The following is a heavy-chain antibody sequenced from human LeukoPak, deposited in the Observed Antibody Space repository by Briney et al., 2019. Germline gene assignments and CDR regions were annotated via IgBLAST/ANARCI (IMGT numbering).Heavy chain of an antibody. D-gene: IGHD6-13*01. Sequence: GGSLRLSCAASGFTFSSYGMHWVRQAPGKGLEWVAFIRHDGSNKYHADSVKGRFTISRDNSKNTLYLQMSSLRAEDTAVYYCAKSGIAAAGTFGYFQHWGQGTLVTVSS. J-gene: IGHJ1*01. CDR2: IRHDGSNK. V-gene: IGHV3-30*02. CDR1: GFTFSSYG. CDR3: AKSGIAAAGTFGYFQH.